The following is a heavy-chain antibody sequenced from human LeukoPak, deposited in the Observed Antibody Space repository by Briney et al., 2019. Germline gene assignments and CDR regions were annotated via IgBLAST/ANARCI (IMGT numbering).Heavy chain of an antibody. V-gene: IGHV3-11*04. CDR2: ISYSDTNI. J-gene: IGHJ5*02. CDR3: ARVNWAHVCGWTYTWFDP. Sequence: PGGSLTLSCAASGFIFSDYYMSWIRPAPGQGRVWVSYISYSDTNISYAVSVKGRFTISRDNAKSSLYLQMHSLRAEDTAVYYCARVNWAHVCGWTYTWFDPWGQGALVTVSS. D-gene: IGHD6-19*01. CDR1: GFIFSDYY.